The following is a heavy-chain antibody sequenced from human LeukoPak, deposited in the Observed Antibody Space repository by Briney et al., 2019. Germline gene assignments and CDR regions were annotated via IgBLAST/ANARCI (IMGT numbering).Heavy chain of an antibody. D-gene: IGHD2-2*01. Sequence: GRSLRLSCAASGFTFSSYAMHWVRQAPGKGLEWVAVISYDGSNKYYADSVKGRFTISRDNSKNTLYLQMNSLRAEDTAVYYCAREISEYCSSTSCPNWFDPWGQGTLVTVSS. CDR1: GFTFSSYA. CDR2: ISYDGSNK. J-gene: IGHJ5*02. CDR3: AREISEYCSSTSCPNWFDP. V-gene: IGHV3-30-3*01.